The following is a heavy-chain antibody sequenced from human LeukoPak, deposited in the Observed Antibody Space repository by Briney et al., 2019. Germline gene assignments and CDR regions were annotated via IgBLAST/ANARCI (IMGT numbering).Heavy chain of an antibody. J-gene: IGHJ6*02. D-gene: IGHD2-2*01. Sequence: GGSLRLSCAASGFTVSSNYMSWVRQAPGKGLECVSVIYNGGSTYYADSVKGRFTISRDNSKNTLYLQMNSLRAEDTAVYYCARAGRHCSSTSCYEFAFYYYGMDVWGQGTTVTVSS. V-gene: IGHV3-66*01. CDR2: IYNGGST. CDR3: ARAGRHCSSTSCYEFAFYYYGMDV. CDR1: GFTVSSNY.